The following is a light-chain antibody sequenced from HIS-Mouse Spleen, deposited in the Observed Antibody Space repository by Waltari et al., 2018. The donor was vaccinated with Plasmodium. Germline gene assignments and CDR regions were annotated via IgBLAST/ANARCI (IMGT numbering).Light chain of an antibody. CDR2: GAS. CDR3: QQYNNWPAWT. J-gene: IGKJ1*01. CDR1: QSVSSN. V-gene: IGKV3-15*01. Sequence: EIVMTQSPATLSVSPGERATLSCRASQSVSSNLAWYQQNPGQAPRLLIYGASTRATGIPARFSGSGSGTEFTLNISSLQSEDFAVYYCQQYNNWPAWTFGQGTKVEIK.